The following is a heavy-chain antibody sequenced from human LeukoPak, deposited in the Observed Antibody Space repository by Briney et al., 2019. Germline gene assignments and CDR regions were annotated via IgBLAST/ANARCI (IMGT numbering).Heavy chain of an antibody. Sequence: ASVKVSCKASGYTFTSYDINWVRQATGQGLEWMGWMNPNSGNTGYAQKFQGRVTMTSDTSISTAYMELSRLRSDDTAVYYCARKKGAMVRGANFDYWGQGTLVTVSS. CDR3: ARKKGAMVRGANFDY. V-gene: IGHV1-8*01. D-gene: IGHD3-10*01. CDR1: GYTFTSYD. J-gene: IGHJ4*02. CDR2: MNPNSGNT.